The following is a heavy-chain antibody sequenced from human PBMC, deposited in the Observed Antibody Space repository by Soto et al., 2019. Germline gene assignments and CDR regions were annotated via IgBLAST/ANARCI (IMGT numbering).Heavy chain of an antibody. CDR2: IHSGDSDT. V-gene: IGHV5-51*01. CDR3: ARLELTLLDN. Sequence: GASMKRSCKGSRSNFAPHWIAWVRPMPGKGLEWMGIIHSGDSDTRYSPSFQGKVTMSADTSVSTAYLQWSSLKAPDTAIFFCARLELTLLDNWGQGTPVTVSS. CDR1: RSNFAPHW. J-gene: IGHJ4*02. D-gene: IGHD1-1*01.